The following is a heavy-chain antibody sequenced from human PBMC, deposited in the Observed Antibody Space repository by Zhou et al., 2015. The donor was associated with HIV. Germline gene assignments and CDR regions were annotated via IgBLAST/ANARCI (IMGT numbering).Heavy chain of an antibody. V-gene: IGHV1-69*06. Sequence: QVQLLQSGAEVKKPDSSVRVSCKASGGTFNTYEISWVRQAPGQGLEWMGGIIPIFGTPNYAPKFQGXVTITADKSTRTAYMELSSLRSEDTAVYYCAGDVPSYYYDSSGHQVMGAHWGQGTLVTVSS. CDR3: AGDVPSYYYDSSGHQVMGAH. CDR1: GGTFNTYE. CDR2: IIPIFGTP. J-gene: IGHJ4*02. D-gene: IGHD3-22*01.